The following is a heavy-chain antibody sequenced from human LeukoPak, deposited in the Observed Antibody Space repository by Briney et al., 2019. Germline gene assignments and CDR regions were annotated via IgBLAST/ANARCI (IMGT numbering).Heavy chain of an antibody. Sequence: ASVKVSCKASGYTFTSYGIIWVRQAPGQGLEWMGWISTYNAKTKYAQNLQGRVAMTTDTSTSTVYMELRSLTSDDTAVYYCARDTGSNFFDPWGQGTLVTVAS. CDR3: ARDTGSNFFDP. CDR2: ISTYNAKT. CDR1: GYTFTSYG. D-gene: IGHD1-26*01. J-gene: IGHJ5*02. V-gene: IGHV1-18*01.